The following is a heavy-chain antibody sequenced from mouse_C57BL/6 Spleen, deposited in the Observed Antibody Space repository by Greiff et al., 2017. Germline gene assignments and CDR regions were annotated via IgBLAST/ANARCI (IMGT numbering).Heavy chain of an antibody. J-gene: IGHJ1*03. Sequence: QVQLQQPGAELVKPGASVKLSCKASGYTFTSYWMHWVKQRPGRGLGWIGRIDPNSGGTKYNEKFKSKATLTVDKPSSTAYMQLSSLTSEDSAVYDCARGNYDYDQEVDWYFDVWGTGTTVTVAS. CDR3: ARGNYDYDQEVDWYFDV. CDR2: IDPNSGGT. CDR1: GYTFTSYW. V-gene: IGHV1-72*01. D-gene: IGHD2-4*01.